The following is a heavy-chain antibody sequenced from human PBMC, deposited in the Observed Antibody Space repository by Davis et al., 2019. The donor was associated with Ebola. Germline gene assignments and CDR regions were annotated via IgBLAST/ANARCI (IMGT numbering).Heavy chain of an antibody. CDR1: GFTFSTYA. CDR3: AREPRTHISTCYWMDI. CDR2: LSYDRGTK. V-gene: IGHV3-30-3*01. Sequence: SLKISCAASGFTFSTYAIHWLRQAPGKGLEWVAVLSYDRGTKYYADSVNGRLTTSGNNSRTTVSLQMNRLKAEDTAVCYCAREPRTHISTCYWMDIWGQGTTISVSS. D-gene: IGHD1-1*01. J-gene: IGHJ6*02.